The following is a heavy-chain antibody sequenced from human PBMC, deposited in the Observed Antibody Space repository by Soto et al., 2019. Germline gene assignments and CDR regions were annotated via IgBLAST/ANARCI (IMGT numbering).Heavy chain of an antibody. D-gene: IGHD1-7*01. J-gene: IGHJ4*02. CDR1: GGTVSSGGYY. V-gene: IGHV4-61*08. CDR3: AMAGNYRYFDA. Sequence: SETLSLTCTVSGGTVSSGGYYWSWIRQPPGKGLEWIGCISSRGSANYNPSLKGRVTISVDTSKNQFSLKLTSVTAADTAVYYCAMAGNYRYFDAWGQGTLVTVSS. CDR2: ISSRGSA.